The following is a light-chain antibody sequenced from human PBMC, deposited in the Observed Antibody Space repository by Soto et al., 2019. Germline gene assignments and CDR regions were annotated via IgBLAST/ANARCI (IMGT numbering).Light chain of an antibody. Sequence: EIVMTHSPATLSVSPGERATLSCRASQSINSNLAWYQQKPGQAPRLLIHGASTRAPGFPARFSGSGSGTDFTLTISSLEPEDFAVYYCQQRSNRWTFGQGTKVDIK. J-gene: IGKJ1*01. V-gene: IGKV3-15*01. CDR2: GAS. CDR3: QQRSNRWT. CDR1: QSINSN.